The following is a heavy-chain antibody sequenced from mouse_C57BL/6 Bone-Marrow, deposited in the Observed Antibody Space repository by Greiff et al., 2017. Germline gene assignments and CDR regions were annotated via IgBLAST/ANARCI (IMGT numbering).Heavy chain of an antibody. CDR1: GFTFSDYG. V-gene: IGHV5-17*01. D-gene: IGHD1-1*01. J-gene: IGHJ3*01. CDR3: ARGDCGSSPFAY. CDR2: ISSGSSTI. Sequence: EVMLVESGGGLVKPGGSLKLSCAASGFTFSDYGMHWVRQAPEKGLGWVAYISSGSSTIYYADTVKGRFTISRDNAKNTLFLQMTSLRSEDTAMYYCARGDCGSSPFAYWGQGTLVTVSA.